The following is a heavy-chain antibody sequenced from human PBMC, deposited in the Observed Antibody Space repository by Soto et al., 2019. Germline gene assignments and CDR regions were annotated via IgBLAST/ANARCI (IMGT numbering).Heavy chain of an antibody. D-gene: IGHD2-8*01. V-gene: IGHV3-30-3*01. CDR3: ARDFREYAGYYYGMDV. CDR2: ISFDGLNK. CDR1: GFTFSSYA. Sequence: GGSLRLSCAASGFTFSSYAMHWVRQAPGQGLEWVALISFDGLNKYYADSVQGRFTISRDRSKNTLYLQMISLRAEDTAVYYCARDFREYAGYYYGMDVWGQGTTVTVSS. J-gene: IGHJ6*02.